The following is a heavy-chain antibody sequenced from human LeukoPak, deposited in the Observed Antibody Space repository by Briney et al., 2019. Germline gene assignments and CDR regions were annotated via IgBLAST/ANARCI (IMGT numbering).Heavy chain of an antibody. Sequence: PGGSLRLSCAASGFTMRNHWMSWVRQAPGKGLEWVADIKQDGSEIHYVDSVKGRFTVSRDNAKNSLYLQMSSLRAEDTAIYYCTRVGYIDEGIDYWGQGTLVTVSS. V-gene: IGHV3-7*04. J-gene: IGHJ4*02. CDR1: GFTMRNHW. CDR3: TRVGYIDEGIDY. CDR2: IKQDGSEI. D-gene: IGHD5-24*01.